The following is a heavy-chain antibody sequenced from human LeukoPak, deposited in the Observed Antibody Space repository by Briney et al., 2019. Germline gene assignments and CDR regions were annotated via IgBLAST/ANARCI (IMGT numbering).Heavy chain of an antibody. Sequence: WIRQPPGKGLEWVGRIKSKTDGGTTDYAAPVKGRFTISRDDSKNTLYLQMNSLKTEDTAVYYCTTDSLYDYVWGSYRSNPWGQGALVTVSS. CDR3: TTDSLYDYVWGSYRSNP. D-gene: IGHD3-16*02. CDR2: IKSKTDGGTT. V-gene: IGHV3-15*01. J-gene: IGHJ5*02.